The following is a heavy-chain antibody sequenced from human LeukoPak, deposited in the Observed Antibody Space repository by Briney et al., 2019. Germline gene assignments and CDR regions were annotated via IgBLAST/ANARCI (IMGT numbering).Heavy chain of an antibody. V-gene: IGHV3-21*01. D-gene: IGHD5-18*01. CDR1: GFTFSSYS. CDR2: ISSSSSYI. CDR3: ARDRGYSYGYAFDY. Sequence: PGGSLRLSCAASGFTFSSYSMNWVRQAPGKGLEWVSSISSSSSYIYYADSVKGRFTISRDNAKNSLYLQMNSLRAEDTAVYYCARDRGYSYGYAFDYWGQGTLVTVSS. J-gene: IGHJ4*02.